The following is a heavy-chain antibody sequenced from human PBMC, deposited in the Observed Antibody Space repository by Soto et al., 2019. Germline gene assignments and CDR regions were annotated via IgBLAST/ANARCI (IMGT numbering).Heavy chain of an antibody. CDR2: TSYDGSDK. V-gene: IGHV3-30*19. D-gene: IGHD3-16*01. CDR1: GFTFRSYV. J-gene: IGHJ1*01. Sequence: VQLVESGGGVVQPGTSLRVSCVGSGFTFRSYVIHWVRQAPGKGLEWVALTSYDGSDKYYGDSVRGRFTISRDNSRNTVDLQMDSLRLEDTAFYYCARWGTTGGLDVWGQGTLVSV. CDR3: ARWGTTGGLDV.